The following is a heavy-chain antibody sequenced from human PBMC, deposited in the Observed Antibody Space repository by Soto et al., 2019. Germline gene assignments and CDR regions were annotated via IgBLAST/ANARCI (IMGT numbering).Heavy chain of an antibody. Sequence: EVQLVESGGGLVQPGGSLRLSCAASGFTFSSYSMNWVRQAPGKGLEWVSYISSSSSTIYYADSVKGRFTISRDNAKNSLYLQMNSLRDEDTAVYYCARGDCSGGSCYSGFYWFDPWGQGTLVTVSS. CDR2: ISSSSSTI. D-gene: IGHD2-15*01. J-gene: IGHJ5*02. CDR1: GFTFSSYS. V-gene: IGHV3-48*02. CDR3: ARGDCSGGSCYSGFYWFDP.